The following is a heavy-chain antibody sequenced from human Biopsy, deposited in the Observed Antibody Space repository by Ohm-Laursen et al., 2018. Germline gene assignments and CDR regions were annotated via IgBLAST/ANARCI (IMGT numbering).Heavy chain of an antibody. CDR2: INWNSDRV. J-gene: IGHJ6*02. V-gene: IGHV3-9*01. D-gene: IGHD5-24*01. CDR3: ARAGVGSDGTDSYYYGMDV. Sequence: SLRLSCSASGFKFDEFAMHWVRQTPGKGLEWVSAINWNSDRVDYADSVKGRFTISRDNAENSLYLEMNSLRPEDTAVYYCARAGVGSDGTDSYYYGMDVWGPGTTVTVSS. CDR1: GFKFDEFA.